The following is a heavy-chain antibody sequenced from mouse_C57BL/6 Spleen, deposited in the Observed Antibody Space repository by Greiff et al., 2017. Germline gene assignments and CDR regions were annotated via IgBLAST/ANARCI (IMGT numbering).Heavy chain of an antibody. CDR3: ARSAYYYGSSTYAMDY. J-gene: IGHJ4*01. CDR2: IYPGDGDT. Sequence: VQLQQSGPELVKPGASVKISCKASGYAFSSSWMNWVKQRPGKGLEWIGRIYPGDGDTNYNGKFKGKATLTADKSSSTAYMQLSSLTSEDSAVYFCARSAYYYGSSTYAMDYWGQGTSVTVSS. CDR1: GYAFSSSW. D-gene: IGHD1-1*01. V-gene: IGHV1-82*01.